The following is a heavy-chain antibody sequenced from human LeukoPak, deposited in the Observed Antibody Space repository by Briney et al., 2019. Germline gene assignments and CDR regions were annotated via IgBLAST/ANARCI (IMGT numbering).Heavy chain of an antibody. Sequence: PGGSLRPSCAASGFSFSSYGMDWVRQAPGKGLEWVSFISSGSSTIYYADSVKGRFTISRDNAKNSLYLQMNSLRAEDTAVYYCARDKGYSGYGMDVWGQGTTVTVSS. V-gene: IGHV3-48*04. D-gene: IGHD4-11*01. CDR2: ISSGSSTI. CDR3: ARDKGYSGYGMDV. CDR1: GFSFSSYG. J-gene: IGHJ6*02.